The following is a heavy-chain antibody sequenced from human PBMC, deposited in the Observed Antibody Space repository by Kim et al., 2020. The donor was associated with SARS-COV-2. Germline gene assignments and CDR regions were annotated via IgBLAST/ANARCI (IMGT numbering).Heavy chain of an antibody. CDR1: GYTFTDDS. CDR3: ATDAYDFLGCFGT. D-gene: IGHD3-3*01. CDR2: VDPYNGRS. Sequence: ASVKVSCKAPGYTFTDDSIHWVRQAPGRGPEWMAWVDPYNGRSNIAQQFQGRVTLTRDTAISTAYMELNALTSDDTAIYYCATDAYDFLGCFGTWGQGTL. V-gene: IGHV1-2*02. J-gene: IGHJ5*01.